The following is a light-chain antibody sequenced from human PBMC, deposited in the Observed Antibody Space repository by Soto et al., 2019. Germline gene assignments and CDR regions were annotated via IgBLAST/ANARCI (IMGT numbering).Light chain of an antibody. Sequence: QSALTQPASVSGSPGQSITISCTGTSSDVGSYNLVSWYQQHPGKAPKVMIYEGSKRPSGVSNRFSGSKSGNTASLTISGLQAEDEADYYCCSYAGSRVFGGGTKLTVL. J-gene: IGLJ3*02. V-gene: IGLV2-23*01. CDR1: SSDVGSYNL. CDR3: CSYAGSRV. CDR2: EGS.